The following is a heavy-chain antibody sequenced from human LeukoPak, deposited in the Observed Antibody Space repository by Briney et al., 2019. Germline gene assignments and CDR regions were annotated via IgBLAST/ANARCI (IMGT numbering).Heavy chain of an antibody. D-gene: IGHD1-26*01. CDR1: GFIFRSYP. J-gene: IGHJ3*01. CDR3: ARDGVGTAFDL. CDR2: VSYDGSGE. Sequence: GRSLRLSCAASGFIFRSYPMHWVRQAPGKGLEWVAVVSYDGSGENYADSVNGRFTVSRDNSKNTLYLQMNSLRAEDTAVFYCARDGVGTAFDLWGQGTMVTVSS. V-gene: IGHV3-30*01.